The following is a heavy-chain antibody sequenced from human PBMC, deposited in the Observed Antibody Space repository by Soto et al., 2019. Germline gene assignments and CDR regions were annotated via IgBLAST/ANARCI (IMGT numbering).Heavy chain of an antibody. CDR1: GGTFSSYA. J-gene: IGHJ5*02. CDR2: IIPIFGTA. Sequence: SVKVSCKASGGTFSSYAISWARQAPGQGLEWMGGIIPIFGTANYAQKFQGRVTITADKYTSTADMELSSLRSEDTAVYYCAGGRYYYDSSGYPAPDTSWFDPWGQGTLVTVSS. V-gene: IGHV1-69*06. D-gene: IGHD3-22*01. CDR3: AGGRYYYDSSGYPAPDTSWFDP.